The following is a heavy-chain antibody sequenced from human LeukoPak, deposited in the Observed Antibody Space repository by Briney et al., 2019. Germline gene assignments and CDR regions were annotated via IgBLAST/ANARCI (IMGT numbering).Heavy chain of an antibody. CDR1: GFTFSSYG. CDR3: ARDLEQQLPGILVAYYFDY. Sequence: PGGSLRLSCAASGFTFSSYGMHWVRQAPGKGLEWVAVIWYDGSNKYYADSVKGRFTIFRDNSKNTLYLQMNSLRAEDTAVYYCARDLEQQLPGILVAYYFDYWGQGTLVTVSS. V-gene: IGHV3-33*08. D-gene: IGHD6-13*01. J-gene: IGHJ4*02. CDR2: IWYDGSNK.